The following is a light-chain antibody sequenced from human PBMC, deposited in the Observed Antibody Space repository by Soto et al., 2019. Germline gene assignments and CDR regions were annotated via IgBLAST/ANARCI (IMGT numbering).Light chain of an antibody. Sequence: VVLTQSPLSLPVTLGQPASISCRSSQSLVYSDGNTYLNWFHQRPGQSPRRLLFKVSSRGSGVPDRVSVSGSGTDFTLISSSVEAEEVGVYYCMQVTPWPLTFGQGTRLEIK. CDR2: KVS. CDR3: MQVTPWPLT. V-gene: IGKV2-30*01. J-gene: IGKJ5*01. CDR1: QSLVYSDGNTY.